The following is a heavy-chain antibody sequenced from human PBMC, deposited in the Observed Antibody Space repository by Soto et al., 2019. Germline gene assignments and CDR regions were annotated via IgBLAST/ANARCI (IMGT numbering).Heavy chain of an antibody. V-gene: IGHV4-30-4*01. CDR1: GGSISSRDYY. J-gene: IGHJ4*02. Sequence: SETLSLPCTVSGGSISSRDYYWSWIRQPPGKGLEWIGYIYHSGSTYYNPSLKSRVTISVDTSKNQFSLKLTSVTAADTSVYYSANKKIPPRLGYCGQGTLGT. CDR3: ANKKIPPRLGY. CDR2: IYHSGST. D-gene: IGHD2-21*01.